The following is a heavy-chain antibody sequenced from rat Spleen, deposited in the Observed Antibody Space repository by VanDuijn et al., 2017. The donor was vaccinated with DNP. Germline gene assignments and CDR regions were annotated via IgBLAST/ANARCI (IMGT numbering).Heavy chain of an antibody. D-gene: IGHD1-9*01. J-gene: IGHJ3*01. CDR1: GYSITSNY. CDR3: AKVRTTGIPGFAY. Sequence: EVQLQESGSGLVKPSQSLSLTCSVTGYSITSNYWGWIRKFPGNKMEYIGHISYSGSTNYNPSLKSRISITRDTSKNHFFLHLNSVTTEDTATYYCAKVRTTGIPGFAYWGQGTLVTVSS. CDR2: ISYSGST. V-gene: IGHV3-1*01.